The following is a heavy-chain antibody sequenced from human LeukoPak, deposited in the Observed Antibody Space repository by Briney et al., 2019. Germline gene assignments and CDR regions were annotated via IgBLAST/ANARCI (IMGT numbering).Heavy chain of an antibody. CDR1: RGSISSSSYN. J-gene: IGHJ4*02. V-gene: IGHV4-39*07. Sequence: SETLSLTCTVSRGSISSSSYNWGWVRQPPGKGLDWIESIYYSGSTYYNPSLKSRVTISVDTSKNQFSLKLSSVTAADTAVYYCARDRIGSTLLAYFEYWGQATLVTVSS. CDR3: ARDRIGSTLLAYFEY. D-gene: IGHD2-15*01. CDR2: IYYSGST.